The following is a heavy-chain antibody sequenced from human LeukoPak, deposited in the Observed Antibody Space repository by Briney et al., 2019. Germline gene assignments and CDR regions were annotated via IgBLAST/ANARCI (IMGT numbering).Heavy chain of an antibody. D-gene: IGHD2-15*01. J-gene: IGHJ3*02. CDR1: GGSISSYY. CDR3: ARVLGEYCSGGSCYTDAFDI. CDR2: IYYSGST. Sequence: SETLSLTCTVSGGSISSYYWSWIRQPPGKGLEWIGYIYYSGSTNYNPSLKSRVTISVDTSKNQFSLKLSSVTAADTAVYYCARVLGEYCSGGSCYTDAFDIWGQGTMVTVSS. V-gene: IGHV4-59*01.